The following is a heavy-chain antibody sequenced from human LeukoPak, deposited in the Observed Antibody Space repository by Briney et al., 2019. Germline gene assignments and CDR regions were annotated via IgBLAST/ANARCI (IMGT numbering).Heavy chain of an antibody. V-gene: IGHV4-39*07. Sequence: SETLSLTCTVSGGSISSSSYYWGWIRQPPGKGLEWIGSIYYSGSTYYNPSLKSRVTISVDTSKNQFSLKLSSVTAADTAVYYCARDLAGGSGLYGMDVWGQGTTVTVSS. CDR3: ARDLAGGSGLYGMDV. J-gene: IGHJ6*02. D-gene: IGHD3-10*01. CDR2: IYYSGST. CDR1: GGSISSSSYY.